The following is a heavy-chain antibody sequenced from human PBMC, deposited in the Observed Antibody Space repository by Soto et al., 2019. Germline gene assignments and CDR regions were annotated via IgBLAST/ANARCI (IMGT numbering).Heavy chain of an antibody. CDR1: GFTFSSYW. CDR2: IKPDGSEK. Sequence: WGSLRLSCAASGFTFSSYWMSWVRQAPGKGLEWVANIKPDGSEKYYVDSVRGRFTISRDNVENSLNLQMNSLRAEDAALYYCARDEARPMGYWGQGTLVTVSS. D-gene: IGHD6-6*01. CDR3: ARDEARPMGY. J-gene: IGHJ4*02. V-gene: IGHV3-7*01.